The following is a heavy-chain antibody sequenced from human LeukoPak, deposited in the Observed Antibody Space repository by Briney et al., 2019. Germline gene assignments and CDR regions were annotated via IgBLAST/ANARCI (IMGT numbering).Heavy chain of an antibody. CDR1: GFTSSAYV. V-gene: IGHV3-15*01. Sequence: PGGPLTLSCAPSGFTSSAYVLHWFRKAPGRGREGMARIKSKVHGGTLEYAAPVKGRFTISRDDSESTLHLQMSSLTTEDTAVYYCATDRDATHLNYWCQGTLVTVSS. CDR2: IKSKVHGGTL. D-gene: IGHD5-24*01. J-gene: IGHJ4*02. CDR3: ATDRDATHLNY.